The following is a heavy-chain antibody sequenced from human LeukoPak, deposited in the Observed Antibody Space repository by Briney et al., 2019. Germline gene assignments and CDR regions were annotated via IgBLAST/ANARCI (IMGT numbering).Heavy chain of an antibody. D-gene: IGHD2-2*01. CDR1: GGSFSSYY. V-gene: IGHV4-34*01. J-gene: IGHJ4*02. CDR2: INHSGST. Sequence: PSETLSLTCAVYGGSFSSYYWSWIRQPPGKGLEWIGEINHSGSTNYNPSLKSRVTLSVDTSKNQFSLKLSSVTAADTAVYYCARAMPTRRTYDYWSQGTLVTVSS. CDR3: ARAMPTRRTYDY.